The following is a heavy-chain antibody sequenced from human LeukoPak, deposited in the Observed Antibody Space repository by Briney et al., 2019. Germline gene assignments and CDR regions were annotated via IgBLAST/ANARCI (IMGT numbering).Heavy chain of an antibody. Sequence: GASVKVSCKASGGTFSSYAISWVRQAPGQGLEWMGRTIPILGIANYAQKFQGRVTITADKSTSTAYMELSSLRSEDTAVYYCARDAQMAAAGTSGDYWGQGTLVTVSS. CDR3: ARDAQMAAAGTSGDY. J-gene: IGHJ4*02. V-gene: IGHV1-69*04. CDR1: GGTFSSYA. D-gene: IGHD6-13*01. CDR2: TIPILGIA.